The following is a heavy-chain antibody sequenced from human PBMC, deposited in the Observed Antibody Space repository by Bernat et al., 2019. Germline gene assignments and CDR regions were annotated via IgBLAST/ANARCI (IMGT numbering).Heavy chain of an antibody. CDR2: INPNSGGT. CDR1: GYTFTGYY. J-gene: IGHJ6*02. V-gene: IGHV1-2*04. D-gene: IGHD3-10*01. CDR3: ARDLEVRGARYYYYYYGMDV. Sequence: QVQLVQSGAEVKKPGASVKVSCKASGYTFTGYYMHWVRQAPGQGLEWMGWINPNSGGTNYAQKFQGWVTMTRDTSISTAYMELSRLRSDDTAVYYCARDLEVRGARYYYYYYGMDVWGQGTTATVSS.